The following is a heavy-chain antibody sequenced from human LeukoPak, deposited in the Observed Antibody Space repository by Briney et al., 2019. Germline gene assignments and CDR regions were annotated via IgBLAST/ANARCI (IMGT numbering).Heavy chain of an antibody. CDR3: ARDPVEWELLLDC. J-gene: IGHJ4*02. Sequence: PRGSLRLSCAASGFTFSNYWMGWVRQAPGKRPEWVANMNIDGSEKYYADSVKGRFTISRDNARNSVYLQMNSLRVEGTAVYYCARDPVEWELLLDCWGQGTLVTVSS. CDR1: GFTFSNYW. CDR2: MNIDGSEK. D-gene: IGHD1-26*01. V-gene: IGHV3-7*01.